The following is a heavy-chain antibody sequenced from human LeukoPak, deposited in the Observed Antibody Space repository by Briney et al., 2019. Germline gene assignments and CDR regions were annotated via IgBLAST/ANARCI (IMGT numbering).Heavy chain of an antibody. V-gene: IGHV4-38-2*02. CDR2: IYHSEST. Sequence: PSEPLSLTCTVSGYSISSGYYLGWIRQPPGNGLEWIGSIYHSESTYYTPSIKSRVTISVDTTKNQLSLKLSSVTAADTAVYYCARVGGAAAAGIWGQGTLVTVSS. J-gene: IGHJ4*02. CDR3: ARVGGAAAAGI. CDR1: GYSISSGYY. D-gene: IGHD6-13*01.